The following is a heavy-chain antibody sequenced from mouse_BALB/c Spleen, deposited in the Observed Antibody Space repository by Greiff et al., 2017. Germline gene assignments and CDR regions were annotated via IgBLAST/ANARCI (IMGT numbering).Heavy chain of an antibody. CDR1: GFTFSSYT. CDR2: ISSGGSYT. Sequence: EVQGVESGGGLVKPGGSLKLSCAASGFTFSSYTMSWVRQTPEQRLEWVATISSGGSYTYYPDSVKGRFTISRDNAKNTLYLQMSSLKSEDTAMYYCTRDRERLRRELADWGQGTLVTVSA. CDR3: TRDRERLRRELAD. V-gene: IGHV5-6-4*01. D-gene: IGHD2-4*01. J-gene: IGHJ3*01.